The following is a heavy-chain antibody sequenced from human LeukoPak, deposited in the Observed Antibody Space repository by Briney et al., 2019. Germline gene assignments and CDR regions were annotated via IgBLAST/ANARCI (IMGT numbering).Heavy chain of an antibody. CDR1: GITFSNAW. V-gene: IGHV3-15*01. CDR3: TTDLLPSVY. J-gene: IGHJ4*02. D-gene: IGHD5-18*01. Sequence: GGSLRLPCAASGITFSNAWISWVRQAPGKGLDWVGRIKSKTDGGTTDYAAPVKGRLTISRDDSKNTLHLQMNSLKTEGTAVYYCTTDLLPSVYWGQGTLVTVSS. CDR2: IKSKTDGGTT.